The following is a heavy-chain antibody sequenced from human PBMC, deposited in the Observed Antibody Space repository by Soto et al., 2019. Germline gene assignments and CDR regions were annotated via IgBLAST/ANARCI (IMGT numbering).Heavy chain of an antibody. CDR2: ISAYNGNT. J-gene: IGHJ6*02. D-gene: IGHD2-8*01. V-gene: IGHV1-18*01. Sequence: ASVKVSCKASGYTFTSYGISWVRQAPGQGLEWMGWISAYNGNTNYAQKFQGRVTITIDRSTTTAYLELRGLRSEDTAVYYCAKNGHPPYYYYGMDVWGQGTTVTVSS. CDR3: AKNGHPPYYYYGMDV. CDR1: GYTFTSYG.